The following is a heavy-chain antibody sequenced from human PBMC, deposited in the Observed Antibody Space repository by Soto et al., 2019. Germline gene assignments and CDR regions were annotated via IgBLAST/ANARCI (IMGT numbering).Heavy chain of an antibody. CDR2: ITTSGGNT. D-gene: IGHD2-8*01. CDR1: GFTFSTYA. CDR3: AGRYCTNGVCYTNYYYYIDV. V-gene: IGHV3-23*01. Sequence: EVQLLESGGGLVQPGGSLRLSCAASGFTFSTYAMSWVRQAPGKGLEWVSTITTSGGNTYYADSVQGRFTISRDNSKNTRYLQMNSLRAEGTAVYYCAGRYCTNGVCYTNYYYYIDVWGKGTTVTVSS. J-gene: IGHJ6*03.